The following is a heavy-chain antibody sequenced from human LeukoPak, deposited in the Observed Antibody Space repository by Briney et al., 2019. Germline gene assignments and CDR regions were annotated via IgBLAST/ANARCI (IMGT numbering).Heavy chain of an antibody. V-gene: IGHV1-18*01. Sequence: ASVKVSCKASNYTFTNFAISWVRQAPGQGLEYMGWISTYNGHTNYAQKLQGRVTMTTDTSTSTAYMELRSLRSDDTAVYYCARVLIRSIAVAGAEYFQHWGQGTLVTVSS. CDR1: NYTFTNFA. D-gene: IGHD6-19*01. CDR3: ARVLIRSIAVAGAEYFQH. CDR2: ISTYNGHT. J-gene: IGHJ1*01.